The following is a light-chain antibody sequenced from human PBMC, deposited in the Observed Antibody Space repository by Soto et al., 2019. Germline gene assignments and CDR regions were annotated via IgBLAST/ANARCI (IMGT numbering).Light chain of an antibody. Sequence: DIQMTQSPSSLSASVGDRITITCQASQDIRKYLNWYQQKPGKAPKLLIYDASSLETGVPSTCSGSGSGTDFTFTISSLQPEDIATYYCQQDDDLPLTFGGGTKVEMK. CDR2: DAS. V-gene: IGKV1-33*01. J-gene: IGKJ4*01. CDR1: QDIRKY. CDR3: QQDDDLPLT.